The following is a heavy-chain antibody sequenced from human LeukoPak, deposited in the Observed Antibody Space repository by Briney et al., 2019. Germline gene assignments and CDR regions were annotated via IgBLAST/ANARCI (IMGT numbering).Heavy chain of an antibody. Sequence: GGSLRLSCVASGFTFSSYWMHWVRQAPGKGLVWVSRINSDGSSTSYADSVKGRFTISRDNAKNSLYLQMNSLRDEDTAVYYCASGPDGYNSHFDYWGQGTLVTVSS. CDR1: GFTFSSYW. D-gene: IGHD5-24*01. CDR3: ASGPDGYNSHFDY. J-gene: IGHJ4*02. V-gene: IGHV3-74*01. CDR2: INSDGSST.